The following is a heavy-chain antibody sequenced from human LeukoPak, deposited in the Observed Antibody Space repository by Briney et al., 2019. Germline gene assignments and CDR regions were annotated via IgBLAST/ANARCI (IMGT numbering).Heavy chain of an antibody. D-gene: IGHD2-2*01. J-gene: IGHJ4*02. Sequence: GGSLTLPCAASGFTFSSHAMHWVRQAPGKGLEYVSAISSDGGVTYYANSVKGRFTISRDNSKNTVHLQMGSLRGEDMAVYYCARDPHCGSTSWPSYFDYWGQGTPVTVSS. CDR3: ARDPHCGSTSWPSYFDY. CDR2: ISSDGGVT. V-gene: IGHV3-64*01. CDR1: GFTFSSHA.